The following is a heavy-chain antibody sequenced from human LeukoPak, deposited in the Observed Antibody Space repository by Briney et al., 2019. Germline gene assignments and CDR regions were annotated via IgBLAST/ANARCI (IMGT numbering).Heavy chain of an antibody. V-gene: IGHV4-34*01. CDR2: INHGGST. CDR1: GGSFSGYY. Sequence: SETLSLTCAVYGGSFSGYYWSWIRQPPGKGLEWIGEINHGGSTNYNPSLKSRVTISVDTSKNQFSLKLSSVTAADTAVYYCASKRLGYCSSTSCYPFDYWGQGTLVTVSS. CDR3: ASKRLGYCSSTSCYPFDY. D-gene: IGHD2-2*01. J-gene: IGHJ4*02.